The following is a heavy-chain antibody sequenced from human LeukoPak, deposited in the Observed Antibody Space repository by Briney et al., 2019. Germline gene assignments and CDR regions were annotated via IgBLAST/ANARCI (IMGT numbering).Heavy chain of an antibody. CDR1: GGSISSNGYF. Sequence: SETLSLTCTVSGGSISSNGYFWSWIRQPPGKGLEWIGTIYHTGRTYDNPSLKSRVTISIDTSKNQFSLKLSSVTAADSAVYYCARDGYYDSSGYYRNWFDPWGQGTLVTVPS. CDR2: IYHTGRT. V-gene: IGHV4-39*07. CDR3: ARDGYYDSSGYYRNWFDP. D-gene: IGHD3-22*01. J-gene: IGHJ5*02.